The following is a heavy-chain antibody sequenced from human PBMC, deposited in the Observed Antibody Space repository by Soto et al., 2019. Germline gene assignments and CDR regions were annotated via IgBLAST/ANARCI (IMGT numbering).Heavy chain of an antibody. Sequence: GGSLRLSCAASEFTFSNHVMGWVRQAPGKGLEWVSSITDSGGNTYYADSVKGRFTISRDNSKNTLYLQMNSLRAEDTAVYYCAKGSSNWGSGYYFDYWGQGALVTVSS. V-gene: IGHV3-23*01. CDR1: EFTFSNHV. D-gene: IGHD6-13*01. CDR2: ITDSGGNT. J-gene: IGHJ4*02. CDR3: AKGSSNWGSGYYFDY.